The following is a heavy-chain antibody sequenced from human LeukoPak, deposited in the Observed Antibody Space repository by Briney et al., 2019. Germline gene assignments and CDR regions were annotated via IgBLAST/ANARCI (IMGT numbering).Heavy chain of an antibody. D-gene: IGHD3-3*01. CDR2: IIPILGIA. V-gene: IGHV1-69*04. J-gene: IGHJ4*02. Sequence: SVTVSCKASGGTFSSYAISWVRQAPGQGLEWMGRIIPILGIANYAQKFQGRVTITADKSTSTAYMELSSLRSEDTAVYYCAREVSYDFWSGYFDYWGQGTLVTVSS. CDR1: GGTFSSYA. CDR3: AREVSYDFWSGYFDY.